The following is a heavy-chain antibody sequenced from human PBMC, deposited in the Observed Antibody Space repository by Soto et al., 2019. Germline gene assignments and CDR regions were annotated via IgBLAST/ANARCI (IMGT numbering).Heavy chain of an antibody. Sequence: ASVKVSCKASGYTFTGYYMHWVRQAPGQGLEWMGWINPNSGGTNYAQKFQGRVTITRDTSASTAYMELSSLRSEDTAVYYCARNPSYYDSSGYYFDYWGQGTLVTVSS. V-gene: IGHV1-2*02. D-gene: IGHD3-22*01. CDR1: GYTFTGYY. CDR2: INPNSGGT. CDR3: ARNPSYYDSSGYYFDY. J-gene: IGHJ4*02.